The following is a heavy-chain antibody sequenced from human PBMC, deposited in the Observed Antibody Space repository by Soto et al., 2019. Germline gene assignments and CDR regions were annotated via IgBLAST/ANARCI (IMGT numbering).Heavy chain of an antibody. CDR1: GYTFTSQY. CDR3: ARDLRGHYYDSIGYYYYGMDV. V-gene: IGHV1-46*01. CDR2: IKPSGGST. D-gene: IGHD3-22*01. J-gene: IGHJ6*02. Sequence: ASVKVSCKASGYTFTSQYMHWVRQAPGQGLEWMGIIKPSGGSTSYAQKFQGRVTMTRDTSTSTVYMELSNLRSEDTAVYYCARDLRGHYYDSIGYYYYGMDVWGQGTTVTVSS.